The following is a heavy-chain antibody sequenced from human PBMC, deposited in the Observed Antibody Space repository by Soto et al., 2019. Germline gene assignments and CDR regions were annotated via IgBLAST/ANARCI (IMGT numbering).Heavy chain of an antibody. V-gene: IGHV1-8*01. CDR1: GYTVTSYD. D-gene: IGHD5-18*01. CDR3: ARWIPLWPPRYYGMDV. J-gene: IGHJ6*02. Sequence: QVQLVQSGAEVKKPGASVKVSCKASGYTVTSYDINWVRQATGKGLEWMGWMNPNSGNTGYAQKFQGRVTMTRNTSISTAYMELSRLRSEDTAVYYCARWIPLWPPRYYGMDVWGQGTTVTVSS. CDR2: MNPNSGNT.